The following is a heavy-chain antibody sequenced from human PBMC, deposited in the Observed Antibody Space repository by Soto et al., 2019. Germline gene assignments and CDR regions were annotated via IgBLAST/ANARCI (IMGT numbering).Heavy chain of an antibody. Sequence: SVKVSCKASGDTFSRYTVNWVRQAPRQGLEWMGGIIPRFGTTNCAPTLQGRVTITADESTNTVYMELSSLRSEDTALYYCARGRGLYNSGRSQLDYWGQGTLVTVSS. CDR3: ARGRGLYNSGRSQLDY. D-gene: IGHD1-1*01. CDR1: GDTFSRYT. CDR2: IIPRFGTT. V-gene: IGHV1-69*13. J-gene: IGHJ4*02.